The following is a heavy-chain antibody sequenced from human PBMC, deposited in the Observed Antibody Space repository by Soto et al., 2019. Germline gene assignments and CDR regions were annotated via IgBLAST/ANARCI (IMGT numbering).Heavy chain of an antibody. CDR1: GFTFSSYG. V-gene: IGHV3-33*01. J-gene: IGHJ4*02. D-gene: IGHD2-15*01. CDR2: IWYDGSNK. Sequence: QVQLVESGGGVVQPGRSLRLSCAASGFTFSSYGMHWVRQAPGKGLEWVAVIWYDGSNKYYADSVKGRFTISRDNSKNTLYLQVNGLRDEETAVYSCAREGTYCRGGSCYPHFDYWGQGTLVTVSS. CDR3: AREGTYCRGGSCYPHFDY.